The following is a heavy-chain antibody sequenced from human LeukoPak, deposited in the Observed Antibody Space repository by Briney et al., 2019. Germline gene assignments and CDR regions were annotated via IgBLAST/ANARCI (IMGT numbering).Heavy chain of an antibody. V-gene: IGHV3-23*01. CDR3: ARSPGDLAAAVLNY. D-gene: IGHD6-13*01. Sequence: GGSLRLSCAASGFTFSGYAMSWVRQPPGKGLEWVSAISGSGDSTYYADSVKGRFTIFRDNSKSTLFLQLNSLRAEDTAFYYCARSPGDLAAAVLNYWGQGTLVTVSS. J-gene: IGHJ4*02. CDR2: ISGSGDST. CDR1: GFTFSGYA.